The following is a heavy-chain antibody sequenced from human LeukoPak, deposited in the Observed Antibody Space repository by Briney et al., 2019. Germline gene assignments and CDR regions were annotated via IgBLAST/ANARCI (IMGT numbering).Heavy chain of an antibody. CDR1: GYTFTSYG. V-gene: IGHV1-69*13. D-gene: IGHD2-8*01. J-gene: IGHJ4*02. CDR3: ASYCTNGVCYTGAPNYYFDY. Sequence: GASVKVSCKASGYTFTSYGISWVRQAPGQGLEWMGGIIPIFGTANYAQKFQGRVTITADESTSTAYMELSSLRSEDTAVYYCASYCTNGVCYTGAPNYYFDYWGQGTLVTVSS. CDR2: IIPIFGTA.